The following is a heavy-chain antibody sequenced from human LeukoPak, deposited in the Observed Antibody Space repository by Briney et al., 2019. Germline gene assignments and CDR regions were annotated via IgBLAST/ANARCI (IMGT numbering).Heavy chain of an antibody. CDR2: ISGSGGST. CDR3: ARRHYYGSGSYYI. J-gene: IGHJ4*02. V-gene: IGHV3-23*01. D-gene: IGHD3-10*01. Sequence: PGGSLRLSCAASGFTFSSYAMGWVRQAPGKGLEWVSAISGSGGSTYYADSVKGRFTISRDNSKNTLYLQMNSLRAEDTAVYYCARRHYYGSGSYYIWGQGTLVTVSS. CDR1: GFTFSSYA.